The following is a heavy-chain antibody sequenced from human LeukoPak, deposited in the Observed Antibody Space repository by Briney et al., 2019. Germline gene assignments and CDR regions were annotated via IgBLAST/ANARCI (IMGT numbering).Heavy chain of an antibody. V-gene: IGHV4-61*01. J-gene: IGHJ4*02. CDR1: GASISSGSYY. CDR3: ARDFEDSSGWYDY. D-gene: IGHD6-19*01. CDR2: IYYSGST. Sequence: PSQTLSLTCTVSGASISSGSYYWSWIRQPPGKGLEWIGYIYYSGSTNYNPSLKSRVTISVDTSKNQFSLKLSSVTAADTAVYYCARDFEDSSGWYDYWGQGTLVTVSS.